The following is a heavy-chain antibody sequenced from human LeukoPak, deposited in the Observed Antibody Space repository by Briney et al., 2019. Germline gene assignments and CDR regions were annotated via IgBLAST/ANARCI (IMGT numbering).Heavy chain of an antibody. J-gene: IGHJ4*02. CDR1: GFTFSYAW. CDR3: VKDAMVRDLAYFDY. D-gene: IGHD3-10*01. CDR2: ISSNGGST. V-gene: IGHV3-64D*06. Sequence: PGGSLRLSCAASGFTFSYAWMSWVRQAPGKGLEYVSAISSNGGSTYYADSVKGRFTISRDNSKNTLYLQMSSLRAEDTAVYYCVKDAMVRDLAYFDYWGQGTLVTVSS.